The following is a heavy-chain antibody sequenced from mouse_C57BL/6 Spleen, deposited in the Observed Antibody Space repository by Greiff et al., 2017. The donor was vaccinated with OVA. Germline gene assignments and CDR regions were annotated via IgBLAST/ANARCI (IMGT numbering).Heavy chain of an antibody. V-gene: IGHV1-50*01. J-gene: IGHJ2*01. Sequence: VKLLQPGAELVKPGASVKLSCKASGYTFTSYWMQWVKQRPGQGLEWIGEIDPSDSYTNYNQKFKGKATLTVDTSSSTAYMQLSSLTSEDSAVYFCARSDGTDPFDYWGQGTTLTVSS. CDR1: GYTFTSYW. CDR2: IDPSDSYT. CDR3: ARSDGTDPFDY. D-gene: IGHD2-3*01.